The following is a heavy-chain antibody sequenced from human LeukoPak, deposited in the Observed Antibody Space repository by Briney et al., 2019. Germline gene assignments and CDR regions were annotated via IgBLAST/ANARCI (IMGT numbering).Heavy chain of an antibody. CDR1: GFTFSNYW. D-gene: IGHD3-10*01. CDR2: IKQDGSEK. Sequence: GGSLRLPCAASGFTFSNYWMSWVRQAPGKGLEWVANIKQDGSEKYYVDSVKGRFTVSRDNAKNSLYLQMNSLRAEDTAVFYCARGGMVRRVMGAFDIWGQGTLVTVSS. V-gene: IGHV3-7*01. J-gene: IGHJ3*02. CDR3: ARGGMVRRVMGAFDI.